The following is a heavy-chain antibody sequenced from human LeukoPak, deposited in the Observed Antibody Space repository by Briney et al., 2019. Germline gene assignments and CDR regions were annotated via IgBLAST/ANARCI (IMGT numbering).Heavy chain of an antibody. CDR3: AKPRVGATGPLDY. V-gene: IGHV3-30*18. D-gene: IGHD1-26*01. CDR2: ISYDGSNK. Sequence: GGSLRLSCAASGFTFSSYWMHWVRQAPGKGLEWVAVISYDGSNKYHADSVKGRFTISRDNSKNTLYLQMNSLRAEDTAVYYCAKPRVGATGPLDYWGQGTLVTVSS. J-gene: IGHJ4*02. CDR1: GFTFSSYW.